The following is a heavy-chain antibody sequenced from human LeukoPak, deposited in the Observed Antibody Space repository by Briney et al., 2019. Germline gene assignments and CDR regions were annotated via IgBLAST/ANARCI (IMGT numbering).Heavy chain of an antibody. D-gene: IGHD6-6*01. J-gene: IGHJ3*02. CDR2: FNPSGIT. CDR3: ARGSIAARNDAFDI. CDR1: GGSVSGYY. Sequence: SETLSLTCAVYGGSVSGYYWSWIRQPPGKGLEWIGDFNPSGITNYNSSLKSRVTISIDTSKNQFSLKVTSLTAADTGVYYCARGSIAARNDAFDIWGQGTMVTVSS. V-gene: IGHV4-34*01.